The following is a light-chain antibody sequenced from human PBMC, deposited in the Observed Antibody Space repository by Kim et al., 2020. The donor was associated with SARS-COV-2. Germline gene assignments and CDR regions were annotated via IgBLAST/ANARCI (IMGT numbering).Light chain of an antibody. J-gene: IGLJ1*01. V-gene: IGLV3-19*01. Sequence: ALGQTVKITCQGDSLRSYYASWYQQKPGQAPILVIYGRNNRPSGIPGRFSGSSSVNTASLTITGAQAEDEADYYCNSRDSTGKRWVFGTGTKVTVL. CDR3: NSRDSTGKRWV. CDR2: GRN. CDR1: SLRSYY.